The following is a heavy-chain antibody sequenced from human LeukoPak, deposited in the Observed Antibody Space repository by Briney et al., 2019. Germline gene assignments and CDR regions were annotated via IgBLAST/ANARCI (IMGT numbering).Heavy chain of an antibody. CDR2: ISAYNGNT. J-gene: IGHJ4*02. D-gene: IGHD2-2*01. Sequence: ASVKVSCKASGYTFTSYGISWVRQAPGQGLEWMGWISAYNGNTNYAQKLQGRVTMTTDTSTSTAYMELRSLRSDDTAVYYCARDEVVPAATCYFDYWGQGTLVTVSS. V-gene: IGHV1-18*04. CDR3: ARDEVVPAATCYFDY. CDR1: GYTFTSYG.